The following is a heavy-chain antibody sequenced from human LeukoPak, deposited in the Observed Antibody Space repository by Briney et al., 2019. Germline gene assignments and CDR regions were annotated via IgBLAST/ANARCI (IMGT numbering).Heavy chain of an antibody. J-gene: IGHJ6*02. V-gene: IGHV4-39*07. D-gene: IGHD3-22*01. CDR3: ARGPLYYYDSSGFQAPMDV. CDR2: VYFDGDT. Sequence: PSETLSLTCTVSGDSIHSVYYFWGWIRQPPGKGLEWIGSVYFDGDTSYSPSLKSRVIISVDTSKNQFSLKLSSVTAADTAVYYCARGPLYYYDSSGFQAPMDVWGQGTTVTVSS. CDR1: GDSIHSVYYF.